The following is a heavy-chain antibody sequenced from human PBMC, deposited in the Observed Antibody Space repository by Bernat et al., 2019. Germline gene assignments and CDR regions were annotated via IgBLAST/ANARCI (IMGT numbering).Heavy chain of an antibody. CDR1: GFTFSSYA. Sequence: QVQLVESGGGVVQPGRSLRLSCAASGFTFSSYAMHWVRQAPGKGLEWVEVISYDGSNKYYEDSVKGRFTISRDNSKNTLYLQMNSLRAEDTAVYYFERDQLDIWGQGTMVTVSS. CDR3: ERDQLDI. J-gene: IGHJ3*02. CDR2: ISYDGSNK. V-gene: IGHV3-30-3*01.